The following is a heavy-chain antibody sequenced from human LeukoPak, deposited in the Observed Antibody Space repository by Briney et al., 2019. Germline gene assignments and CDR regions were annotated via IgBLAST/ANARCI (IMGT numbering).Heavy chain of an antibody. D-gene: IGHD5-24*01. CDR1: GFTFSGYA. CDR2: ISYDGSNK. Sequence: GRSLRLSCAASGFTFSGYAMHWVRQAPGKGLEWVAVISYDGSNKYWADSVKGRFTISRDNSKNTLNLQMNSLRAEDTAVYYCARDFSYGDGYNPLPYNWGQGTLVTVSS. CDR3: ARDFSYGDGYNPLPYN. J-gene: IGHJ4*02. V-gene: IGHV3-30-3*01.